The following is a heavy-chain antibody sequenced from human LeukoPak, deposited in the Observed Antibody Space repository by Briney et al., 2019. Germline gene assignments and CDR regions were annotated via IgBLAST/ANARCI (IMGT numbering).Heavy chain of an antibody. CDR2: INHSGST. D-gene: IGHD3-22*01. V-gene: IGHV4-34*01. CDR1: GGSFSGYY. CDR3: ARRLYYYDSSGYPADAFDI. J-gene: IGHJ3*02. Sequence: SETLSLACAVYGGSFSGYYWSWIRQPPGKGLEWIGEINHSGSTNYNPSLKSRVTISVDTSKNQFSLRLSSVTAADTAVYYCARRLYYYDSSGYPADAFDIWGQGTMVTVSS.